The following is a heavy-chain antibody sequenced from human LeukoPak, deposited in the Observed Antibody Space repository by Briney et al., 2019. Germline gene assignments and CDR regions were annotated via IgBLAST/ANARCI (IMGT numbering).Heavy chain of an antibody. J-gene: IGHJ4*02. CDR2: FDPEDGET. Sequence: ASVKVSCKVSGYTLTELSMHWVRQAPGKGLEWMGGFDPEDGETIYAQKFQGRVTMTEDTSTDTAYMELSSLRSEDTAVYYCATLTYSGSYYTLCDYWGQGTLVTVSS. CDR3: ATLTYSGSYYTLCDY. D-gene: IGHD1-26*01. V-gene: IGHV1-24*01. CDR1: GYTLTELS.